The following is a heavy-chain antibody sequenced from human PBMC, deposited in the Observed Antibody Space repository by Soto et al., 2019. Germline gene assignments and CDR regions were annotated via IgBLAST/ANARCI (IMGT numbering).Heavy chain of an antibody. V-gene: IGHV3-23*01. CDR2: IGGCGGNT. D-gene: IGHD4-4*01. CDR1: GFIFNAYA. J-gene: IGHJ4*02. CDR3: ARVASDYINSADH. Sequence: EVQLLESGGGLVQPGGSLRLSCAASGFIFNAYAMTWVRQAPGKGLEWVSAIGGCGGNTYYAASVKGRFTISRDNSKDTVDLEMNRLRVDDTAVYFCARVASDYINSADHWGQGILVTVSS.